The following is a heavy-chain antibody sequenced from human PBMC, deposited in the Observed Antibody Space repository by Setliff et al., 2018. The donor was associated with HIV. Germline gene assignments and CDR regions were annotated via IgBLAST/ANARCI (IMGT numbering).Heavy chain of an antibody. CDR1: GASMRDYY. D-gene: IGHD3-3*01. Sequence: SETLSLTCTVSGASMRDYYWTWIRQSPGKGLDWIGHIFHTGSATYNPSLRIRLTMSIDTSSGQFSLRLTSVTAADAAVYYCARQVSIPGVAVTPLDYWGQGSLVTVSS. CDR2: IFHTGSA. J-gene: IGHJ4*02. CDR3: ARQVSIPGVAVTPLDY. V-gene: IGHV4-59*08.